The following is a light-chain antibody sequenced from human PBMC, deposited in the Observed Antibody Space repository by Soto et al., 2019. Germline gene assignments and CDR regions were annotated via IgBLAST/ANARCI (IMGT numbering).Light chain of an antibody. V-gene: IGKV1-8*01. Sequence: AIRMTQSPSSFSASTVDRFTITFLASQGISSYLAWYQQKPGKAPNLLIYDASTLERGVPSRFSGTGSGTEFTLTIDRLQPDDFATYYCQQYHTSSITFGQGTRLEIK. CDR2: DAS. J-gene: IGKJ5*01. CDR1: QGISSY. CDR3: QQYHTSSIT.